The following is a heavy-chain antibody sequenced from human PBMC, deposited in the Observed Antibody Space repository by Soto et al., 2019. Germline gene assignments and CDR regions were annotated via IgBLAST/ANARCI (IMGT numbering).Heavy chain of an antibody. D-gene: IGHD5-18*01. J-gene: IGHJ4*02. Sequence: PSETLSLTCAVSGGSISSSNWWSWVRQPPGKGLEWIGEIYHSGSTNYNPSLKSRVTISVDKSKNQFSLKLSSVTAADTAVYYCARAMDTAMVTRYFDYWGQGTLVTVSS. V-gene: IGHV4-4*02. CDR3: ARAMDTAMVTRYFDY. CDR2: IYHSGST. CDR1: GGSISSSNW.